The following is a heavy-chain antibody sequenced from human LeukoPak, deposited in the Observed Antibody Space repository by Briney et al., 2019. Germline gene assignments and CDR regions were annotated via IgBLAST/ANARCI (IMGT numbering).Heavy chain of an antibody. CDR2: IYYSGST. D-gene: IGHD3-10*01. Sequence: PSETLSLTCTVSGGSISSGGYYWSWIRQHPGKGLEWIGYIYYSGSTYYNPSLKSRVTISVDTSKNQFSLKLSSVTAADAAVYYCAREDHTPRGRGVDYWGQGTLVTVSS. CDR1: GGSISSGGYY. V-gene: IGHV4-31*03. J-gene: IGHJ4*02. CDR3: AREDHTPRGRGVDY.